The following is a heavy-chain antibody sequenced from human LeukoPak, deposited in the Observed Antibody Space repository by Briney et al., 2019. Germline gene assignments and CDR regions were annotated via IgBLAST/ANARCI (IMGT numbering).Heavy chain of an antibody. CDR2: INPSGGST. CDR1: GYTFTSYY. Sequence: ASVKVSCKASGYTFTSYYMHWVRQAPGQGLEWMGLINPSGGSTSYAQKFQGRVTMTRDTSTSTVYMELSSLRSEDTAVYYRARVSVDLDAFDIWGQGTMVTVSS. V-gene: IGHV1-46*01. J-gene: IGHJ3*02. CDR3: ARVSVDLDAFDI.